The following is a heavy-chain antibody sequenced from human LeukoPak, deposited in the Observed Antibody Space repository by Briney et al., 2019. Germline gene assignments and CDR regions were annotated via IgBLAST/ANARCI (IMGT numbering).Heavy chain of an antibody. CDR2: IYYSGST. J-gene: IGHJ5*02. CDR1: GGSISSYY. Sequence: PSETLSLTCTVSGGSISSYYWSWIRQPPGKGLEWIGSIYYSGSTYYNPSLKSRVTISVDTSKNQFSLKLSSVTAADPAVYYCARHNYDFWSGNNWFDPWGQGTLVTVSS. D-gene: IGHD3-3*01. CDR3: ARHNYDFWSGNNWFDP. V-gene: IGHV4-39*01.